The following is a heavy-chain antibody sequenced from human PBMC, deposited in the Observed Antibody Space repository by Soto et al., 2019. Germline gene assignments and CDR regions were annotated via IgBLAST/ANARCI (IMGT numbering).Heavy chain of an antibody. J-gene: IGHJ2*01. CDR2: IIPIFGTA. CDR3: ASTKYDSSAYYYWYLCL. V-gene: IGHV1-69*06. Sequence: QVELVQSGAEVKKPGSSVKVSCQASEDTFRNYAISWVRQAPGQGLEWMGGIIPIFGTANYAQKFQGRVMITADTSANTVYLELSSLRSEDTAVYYCASTKYDSSAYYYWYLCLWGRGTLGTVSS. D-gene: IGHD3-22*01. CDR1: EDTFRNYA.